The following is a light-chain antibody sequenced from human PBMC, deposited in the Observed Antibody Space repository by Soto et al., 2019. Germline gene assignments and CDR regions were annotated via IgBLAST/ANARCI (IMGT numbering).Light chain of an antibody. V-gene: IGKV4-1*01. CDR3: QQFYSTPYT. CDR1: QSLLNSSNNKNY. J-gene: IGKJ2*01. Sequence: DVVMTQSPDSLAVSLGERVTINCKSSQSLLNSSNNKNYLAWYQQKPGQSPELLIYWASTRESGVPDRFSGSGSGTDFTLTISSLQAEDVAVYYCQQFYSTPYTFGQGTKLEIK. CDR2: WAS.